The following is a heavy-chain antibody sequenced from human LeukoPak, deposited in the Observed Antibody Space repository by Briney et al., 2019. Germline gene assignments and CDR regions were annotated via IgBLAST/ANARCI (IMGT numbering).Heavy chain of an antibody. CDR3: AKETVVGVVATPDAFDI. J-gene: IGHJ3*02. CDR1: GFTFSSYA. V-gene: IGHV3-23*01. Sequence: GGSLRLSCAASGFTFSSYAMSWVRQAPGKGLEWVSGISGSGGSTHYADSVKDRFTISRDNSKNTLYLQMNSLRAEDTAVYYCAKETVVGVVATPDAFDIWGQGTMVTVSS. CDR2: ISGSGGST. D-gene: IGHD2-15*01.